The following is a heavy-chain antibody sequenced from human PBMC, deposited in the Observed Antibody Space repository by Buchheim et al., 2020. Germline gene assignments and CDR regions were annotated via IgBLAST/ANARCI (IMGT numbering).Heavy chain of an antibody. Sequence: QVQLQQWGAGLLKPSETLSLTCAVYGGSFGDYYWGWIRQPPGKGLEWIGEINHSGSTNYNPSLKSRVTISVDTSKNQSSLRLSSVTAADTAVYYCARSRVVPAAMRAYSYYGMDVWGQGTT. D-gene: IGHD2-2*01. CDR2: INHSGST. J-gene: IGHJ6*02. CDR1: GGSFGDYY. V-gene: IGHV4-34*01. CDR3: ARSRVVPAAMRAYSYYGMDV.